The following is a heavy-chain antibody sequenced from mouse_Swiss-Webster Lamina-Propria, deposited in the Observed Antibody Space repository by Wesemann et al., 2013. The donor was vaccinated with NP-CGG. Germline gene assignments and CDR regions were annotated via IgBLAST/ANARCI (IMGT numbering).Heavy chain of an antibody. CDR1: GYTFTSYW. J-gene: IGHJ2*01. CDR2: IDPSDSYT. V-gene: IGHV1S127*01. CDR3: TRIGGVYGNYNY. D-gene: IGHD2-10*02. Sequence: MSCKASGYTFTSYWMHWVKQRPGQGLEWIGTIDPSDSYTSYNQKFKGKATLTVDTSSSTAYMQLSSLTSEDSAVYYCTRIGGVYGNYNYWGQGTTLTVSS.